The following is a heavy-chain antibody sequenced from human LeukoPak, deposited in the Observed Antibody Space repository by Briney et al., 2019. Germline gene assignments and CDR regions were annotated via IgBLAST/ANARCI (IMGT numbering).Heavy chain of an antibody. J-gene: IGHJ4*02. CDR2: ISSSGGTI. Sequence: PGGSLRLSCVASGFTFSSYEMNWVRQAPGKGLEWVSYISSSGGTIYYPDSVKGRFTISRDNAKNSLYLQMNSLRAEDTAVYYCARAGRAAGGFGYWGQGTLVTVSS. CDR1: GFTFSSYE. V-gene: IGHV3-48*03. D-gene: IGHD6-13*01. CDR3: ARAGRAAGGFGY.